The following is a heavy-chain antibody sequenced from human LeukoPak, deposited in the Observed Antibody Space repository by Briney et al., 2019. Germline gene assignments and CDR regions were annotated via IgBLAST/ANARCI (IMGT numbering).Heavy chain of an antibody. CDR3: AKRGVVIRVILVGFHKEANYFDS. V-gene: IGHV3-23*01. CDR2: ISGSGGRT. J-gene: IGHJ4*02. D-gene: IGHD3-22*01. Sequence: PGGSLRLSCAVSGITLSNYGMSWLRQAPGKGLEWVAGISGSGGRTNYADSVKGRFTVSRDNPKNTLYLQMNSLRAEDTAVYFCAKRGVVIRVILVGFHKEANYFDSWGQGALVTVSS. CDR1: GITLSNYG.